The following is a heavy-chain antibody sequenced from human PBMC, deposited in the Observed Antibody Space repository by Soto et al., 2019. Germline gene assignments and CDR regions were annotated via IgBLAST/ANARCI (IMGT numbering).Heavy chain of an antibody. J-gene: IGHJ5*02. V-gene: IGHV1-8*01. CDR3: ARCRYYYGDYVFWFDP. D-gene: IGHD4-17*01. Sequence: QVQLVQSGAEVKKPGASVKVSCKASGYTFTSYDINWVRQATGQGLEWMGWMNPNSGNTGYAQKFQGRVTMTRNTSISTAYMELSSLRSEDTAVYYCARCRYYYGDYVFWFDPWGQGTLVTVSS. CDR1: GYTFTSYD. CDR2: MNPNSGNT.